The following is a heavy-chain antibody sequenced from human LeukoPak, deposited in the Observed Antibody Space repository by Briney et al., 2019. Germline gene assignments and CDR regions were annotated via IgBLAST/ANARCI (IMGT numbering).Heavy chain of an antibody. CDR3: ARGNYDYFDY. V-gene: IGHV4-34*01. CDR1: GGPFSGYH. D-gene: IGHD1-7*01. CDR2: INHRGST. J-gene: IGHJ4*02. Sequence: PSETLSLTCAVYGGPFSGYHWSWIRQPPGKGLEWVGEINHRGSTNYNPSLKSRVTISVDTSKNQFSLKLSSVTAADTAVYHCARGNYDYFDYWGQGTLVTVSS.